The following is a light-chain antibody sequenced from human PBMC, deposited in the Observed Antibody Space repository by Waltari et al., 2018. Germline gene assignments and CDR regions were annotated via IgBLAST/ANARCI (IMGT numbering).Light chain of an antibody. J-gene: IGKJ1*01. V-gene: IGKV3-15*01. CDR1: QSVGND. CDR3: QQYKEWPPWT. CDR2: GAS. Sequence: EIVMTQSPATLSVSPGERATLSCRASQSVGNDLAWYHQAPGQAPRLLIYGASSRATGGPTRVRGSGSGTEFTLTITSLQSGDFGIYFCQQYKEWPPWTFGQGTRVDTK.